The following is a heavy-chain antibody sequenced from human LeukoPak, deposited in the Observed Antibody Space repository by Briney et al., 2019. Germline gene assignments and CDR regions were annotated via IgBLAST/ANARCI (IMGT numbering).Heavy chain of an antibody. CDR1: GYTFTSYD. V-gene: IGHV1-8*01. CDR2: MNPNSGNT. CDR3: ARAAEGWTYYYGMDV. D-gene: IGHD2-15*01. J-gene: IGHJ6*02. Sequence: GASVKVSCKASGYTFTSYDINWVRQATGQGLEWMGWMNPNSGNTGYAQKFQGRVTITADKSTSTAYMELSSLRSEDTAVYYCARAAEGWTYYYGMDVWGQGTTVTVSS.